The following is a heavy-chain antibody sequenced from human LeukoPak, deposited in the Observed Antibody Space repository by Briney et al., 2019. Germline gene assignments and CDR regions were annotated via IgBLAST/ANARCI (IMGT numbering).Heavy chain of an antibody. V-gene: IGHV4-59*02. CDR3: ARVPRIAAKPTSFDY. J-gene: IGHJ4*02. Sequence: SETLSLTCTVSGASVTDYYWSWIRQSPGKGLEWISYIHHSGNSDYNPSLRSRVTTSLDTSRNQFSPKLSSVTAADTAVYYCARVPRIAAKPTSFDYWGQGTLVAVSP. CDR2: IHHSGNS. CDR1: GASVTDYY. D-gene: IGHD6-13*01.